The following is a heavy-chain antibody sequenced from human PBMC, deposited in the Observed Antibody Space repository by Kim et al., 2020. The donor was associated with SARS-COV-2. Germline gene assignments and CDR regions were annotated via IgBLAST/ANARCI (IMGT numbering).Heavy chain of an antibody. D-gene: IGHD3-22*01. CDR2: IYHSGST. J-gene: IGHJ3*02. V-gene: IGHV4-38-2*02. Sequence: SETLSLTCTVSGYSISSGYYWGWIRQPPGKGLEWIGSIYHSGSTYYNPSLKSRVTISVDTSKNQFSLKLSSVTAADTAVYYCARPGSGSGYYLKNRLGAFDIWGQGTMVTVSS. CDR3: ARPGSGSGYYLKNRLGAFDI. CDR1: GYSISSGYY.